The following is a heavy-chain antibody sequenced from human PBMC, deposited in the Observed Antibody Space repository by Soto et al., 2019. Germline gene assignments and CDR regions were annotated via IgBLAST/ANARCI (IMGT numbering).Heavy chain of an antibody. J-gene: IGHJ5*02. CDR1: GDSVSSNSAA. CDR2: TYYRSKWYN. CDR3: ARGRSSQLGDYNWFDP. V-gene: IGHV6-1*01. D-gene: IGHD6-6*01. Sequence: PSHTLSLTCAISGDSVSSNSAAWNLIRQSPSRGLEWLGRTYYRSKWYNDYAVSVKSRITINPDTSKNQFSLQLNSVTPEDTAVYYCARGRSSQLGDYNWFDPWGKGTLVTVSS.